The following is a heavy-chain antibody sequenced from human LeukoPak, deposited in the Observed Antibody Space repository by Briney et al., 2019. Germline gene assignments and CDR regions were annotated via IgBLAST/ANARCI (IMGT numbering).Heavy chain of an antibody. J-gene: IGHJ3*02. CDR3: ARNHYVDAFDI. Sequence: GGSLRLSCAASGFTVSSNYMSWVRQAPGKGLEWVSVIYSGGGTYYADAVKGRFTISRDNSKNTLYLQMNSLRAGDTAVYYCARNHYVDAFDIWGQGTMVTVSS. V-gene: IGHV3-66*01. CDR2: IYSGGGT. D-gene: IGHD3-16*01. CDR1: GFTVSSNY.